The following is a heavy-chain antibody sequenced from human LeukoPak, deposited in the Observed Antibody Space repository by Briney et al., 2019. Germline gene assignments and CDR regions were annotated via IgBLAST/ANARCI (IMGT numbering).Heavy chain of an antibody. Sequence: PSETLSLTCAVYGGSFSGYYWSWIRQPPGKGLEWIGEINHSGSTNYNPSLKSRVTISVDTSKNQFSLKLSSVTAADTAVYYCARSPWYYYGSGSYYSAPKYFDYWGQGTLVTVSS. D-gene: IGHD3-10*01. CDR3: ARSPWYYYGSGSYYSAPKYFDY. CDR2: INHSGST. J-gene: IGHJ4*02. CDR1: GGSFSGYY. V-gene: IGHV4-34*01.